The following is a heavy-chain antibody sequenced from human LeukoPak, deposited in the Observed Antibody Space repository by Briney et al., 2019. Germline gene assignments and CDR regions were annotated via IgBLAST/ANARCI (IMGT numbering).Heavy chain of an antibody. D-gene: IGHD2-15*01. CDR1: GFTFSSYS. V-gene: IGHV3-21*01. CDR2: ISSSSSYI. CDR3: AKRIGGLNYFDY. Sequence: GGSLRLSCAASGFTFSSYSMNWVRQAPGKGLEWVSSISSSSSYIYYADSVKGRFTISRDNAKNSLYLQMNSLRAEDTAVYYCAKRIGGLNYFDYWGQGTLVTV. J-gene: IGHJ4*02.